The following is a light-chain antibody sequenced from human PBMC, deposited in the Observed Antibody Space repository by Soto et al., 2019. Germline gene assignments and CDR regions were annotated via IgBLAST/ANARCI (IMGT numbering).Light chain of an antibody. J-gene: IGKJ4*01. CDR2: DAS. Sequence: EILLTQSPATLSLSPGERATLSCRASQSVSSYLAWYQQKPGQAPRLLIYDASNRATGIPARFSGSGSGTDFTLTIRSLEPEDFAVYYCPQRSNWPITFGGGTQVEIK. CDR1: QSVSSY. CDR3: PQRSNWPIT. V-gene: IGKV3-11*01.